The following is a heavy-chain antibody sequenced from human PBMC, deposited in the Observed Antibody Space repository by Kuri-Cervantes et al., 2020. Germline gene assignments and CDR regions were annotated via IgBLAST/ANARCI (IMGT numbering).Heavy chain of an antibody. CDR1: GFTFGDYA. V-gene: IGHV3-9*01. CDR3: AKDYYDTSGAY. J-gene: IGHJ4*02. D-gene: IGHD3-22*01. Sequence: SLKISCAASGFTFGDYAMHWVRQAPGKGLEWVSGITWDSGNIGYADSVKGRFTISRDNSKNTLYLQVNSLRAEDTAVYYCAKDYYDTSGAYWGQGTLVTVSS. CDR2: ITWDSGNI.